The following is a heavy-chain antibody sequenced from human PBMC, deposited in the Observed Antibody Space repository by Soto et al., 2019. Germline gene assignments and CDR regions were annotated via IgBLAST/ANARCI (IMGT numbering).Heavy chain of an antibody. CDR2: ISGSGGST. Sequence: GGSLRLSCAASGFTFSSYAMSWVRQAPGKRLEWVSAISGSGGSTYYADSVKGRFTISRDNSKNTLYLQMNSLRAEDTAVYYCAKGLQNYYYYGMDVWGQGTTVTVSS. CDR1: GFTFSSYA. CDR3: AKGLQNYYYYGMDV. V-gene: IGHV3-23*01. J-gene: IGHJ6*02.